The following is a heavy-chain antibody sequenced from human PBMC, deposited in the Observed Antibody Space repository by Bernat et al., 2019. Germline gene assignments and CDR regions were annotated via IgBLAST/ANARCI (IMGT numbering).Heavy chain of an antibody. CDR3: ASDLDYGGNSCFDY. D-gene: IGHD4-23*01. CDR1: GFTFSSYG. CDR2: IWYDGSNK. V-gene: IGHV3-33*01. J-gene: IGHJ4*02. Sequence: QVQLVESGGGVVQPGRSLRLSCAASGFTFSSYGMHWVRQAPGKGLEWVAGIWYDGSNKYYADSVKGRFTISRDNSKNTLYLQMNSLRAEDTAVYYCASDLDYGGNSCFDYWGQGTLVTVSS.